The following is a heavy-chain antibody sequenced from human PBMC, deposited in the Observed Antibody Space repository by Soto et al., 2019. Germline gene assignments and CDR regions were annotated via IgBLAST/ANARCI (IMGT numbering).Heavy chain of an antibody. J-gene: IGHJ2*01. CDR1: GFTFINYA. CDR3: VRKDLGSKTIQIYWYFDL. D-gene: IGHD7-27*01. V-gene: IGHV3-23*01. CDR2: VSGGGDAT. Sequence: GGSLRLSCEGSGFTFINYAMNWVRQAPGKGLEWVSAVSGGGDATFYADSVKGRFTISKDNSKNTVTLHISSLGVDDTAVYYCVRKDLGSKTIQIYWYFDLWGRGTLVNVSS.